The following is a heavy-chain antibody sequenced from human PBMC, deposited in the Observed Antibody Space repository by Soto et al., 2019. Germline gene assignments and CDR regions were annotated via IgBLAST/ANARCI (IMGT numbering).Heavy chain of an antibody. CDR2: IVVGSGNT. CDR1: GFTFTSSA. Sequence: GASVKVSCKASGFTFTSSAVQWVRQARGQRLEWIGWIVVGSGNTNYAQKFQERVTITRDMSTSTAYMELSSLRSEDTAVYYCAAALPIYDYVWGSPPDYYYGMDVWGQGTTVTVSS. D-gene: IGHD3-16*01. CDR3: AAALPIYDYVWGSPPDYYYGMDV. J-gene: IGHJ6*02. V-gene: IGHV1-58*01.